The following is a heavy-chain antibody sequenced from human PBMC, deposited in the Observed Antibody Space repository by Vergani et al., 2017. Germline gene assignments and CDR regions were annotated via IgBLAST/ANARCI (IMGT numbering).Heavy chain of an antibody. CDR2: IYHSGST. Sequence: QVQLQQWGAGLVKPSQTLSLTCAVSGGSISSGGYSWSWIRQPPGKGLEWIGYIYHSGSTYYNPSLKSRVTISVDRSKNQFSLKLSSVTAADTAVYYCARAPESPYYYDSSGSNYFDYWGQGTLVTVSS. D-gene: IGHD3-22*01. CDR1: GGSISSGGYS. CDR3: ARAPESPYYYDSSGSNYFDY. J-gene: IGHJ4*02. V-gene: IGHV4-30-2*01.